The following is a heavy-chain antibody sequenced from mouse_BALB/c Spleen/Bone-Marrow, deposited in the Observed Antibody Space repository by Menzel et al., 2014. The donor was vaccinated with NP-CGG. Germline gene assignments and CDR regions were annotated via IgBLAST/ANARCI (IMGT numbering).Heavy chain of an antibody. Sequence: VQLQQPGAELVKPGASVKLSCTASGFNIKDTYMHWVKQRPEQGLEWIGRIDPANGNTKYDPKFQGKATITADTSSNTTYLKISSLTSEDAAVYYCSSYYYGYSFDSWGQGTTLTVSS. CDR2: IDPANGNT. CDR1: GFNIKDTY. D-gene: IGHD1-1*01. CDR3: SSYYYGYSFDS. J-gene: IGHJ2*01. V-gene: IGHV14-3*02.